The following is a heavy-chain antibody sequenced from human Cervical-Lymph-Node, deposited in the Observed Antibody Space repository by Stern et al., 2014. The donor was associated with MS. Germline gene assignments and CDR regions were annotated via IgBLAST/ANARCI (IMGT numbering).Heavy chain of an antibody. J-gene: IGHJ4*02. Sequence: EVQLVESGPEVKRPGESLKISCQASGYTFPSYWIGWVRQMPGKGLEWIAILFPGGSDIRYSPSFQGQVTISADKSSSTAYLQWNNLKASDTAIYYCARQRYFDYWGQGTLVTVSS. V-gene: IGHV5-51*01. CDR1: GYTFPSYW. CDR2: LFPGGSDI. CDR3: ARQRYFDY.